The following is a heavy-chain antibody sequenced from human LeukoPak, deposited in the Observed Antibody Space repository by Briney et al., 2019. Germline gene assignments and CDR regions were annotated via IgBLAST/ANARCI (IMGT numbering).Heavy chain of an antibody. Sequence: PGGSPRLSCAASGFTFSGYWMSWVRQAPGKGPEWVANIKQDGSEIYYVDSVKGRFTISRDNAKNSLFLQMNSLRAEDTAVYYCARDKAVGPTLLDYWGQGTLVTVSS. J-gene: IGHJ4*02. V-gene: IGHV3-7*01. CDR1: GFTFSGYW. D-gene: IGHD1-26*01. CDR2: IKQDGSEI. CDR3: ARDKAVGPTLLDY.